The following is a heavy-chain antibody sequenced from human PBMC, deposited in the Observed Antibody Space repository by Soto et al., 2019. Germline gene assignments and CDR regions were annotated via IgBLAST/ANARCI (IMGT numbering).Heavy chain of an antibody. J-gene: IGHJ6*02. D-gene: IGHD5-18*01. Sequence: QLQLQESGSGLVKPSQTLSLTCAVSGGSISSGGYSWSWIRQPPGKGLEWIGYIYHSGSTYYNPSLKSRVTISVDRSKNQFSLKLSSVTAADTAVYYCARDRYSYGHYYDYGMDVWGQGTTVTVSS. CDR1: GGSISSGGYS. V-gene: IGHV4-30-2*01. CDR3: ARDRYSYGHYYDYGMDV. CDR2: IYHSGST.